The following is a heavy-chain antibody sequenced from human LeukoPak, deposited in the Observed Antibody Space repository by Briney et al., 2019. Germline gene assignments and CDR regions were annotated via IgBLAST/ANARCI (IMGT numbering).Heavy chain of an antibody. CDR1: GDSIGSYY. CDR3: ARYYADINGYYYYYDY. CDR2: SAHSGST. J-gene: IGHJ4*02. Sequence: SETLSLTCSVSGDSIGSYYWTWIRQPPGKGLEWIGFSAHSGSTSYNPSLKSRVTISVDRSMNHFSLMLTSVTAADTAVYYCARYYADINGYYYYYDYWGQGTLVTVSS. V-gene: IGHV4-59*01. D-gene: IGHD3-22*01.